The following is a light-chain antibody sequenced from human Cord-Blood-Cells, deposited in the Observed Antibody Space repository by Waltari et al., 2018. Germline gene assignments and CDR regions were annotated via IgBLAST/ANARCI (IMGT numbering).Light chain of an antibody. CDR2: AAS. CDR3: QKYNSAPPT. Sequence: DIQMTQSPSSLSASVGDSVPIPCRASQGISNYLAWYQQKPGKVPKLLIYAASTLQSGVPSRFSGSGSGTDFTLTISSLQPEDVATYYCQKYNSAPPTFGQGTKVEIK. CDR1: QGISNY. J-gene: IGKJ1*01. V-gene: IGKV1-27*01.